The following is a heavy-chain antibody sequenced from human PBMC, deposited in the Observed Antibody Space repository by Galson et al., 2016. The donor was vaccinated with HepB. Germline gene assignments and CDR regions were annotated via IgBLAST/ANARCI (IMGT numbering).Heavy chain of an antibody. CDR3: ARPNYSFSRIDY. D-gene: IGHD3-3*01. Sequence: ETLSLTCTVSGVSISSSRLYWGWLRQPPGKGLEWIGSIFYNGNTYYNPSLKSRVSISVDTSQHQFSLKLSSVTAADTAMYYCARPNYSFSRIDYWGQGTLVTVSS. CDR1: GVSISSSRLY. J-gene: IGHJ4*02. CDR2: IFYNGNT. V-gene: IGHV4-39*01.